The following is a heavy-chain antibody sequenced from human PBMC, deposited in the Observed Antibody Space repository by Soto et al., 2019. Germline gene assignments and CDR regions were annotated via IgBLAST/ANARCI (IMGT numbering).Heavy chain of an antibody. J-gene: IGHJ4*02. CDR1: GDSLRNHY. Sequence: SETLSLTCSVSGDSLRNHYWSWLRQPPGSRLEWLGHIFYNGDTTSYNPSLKSRVSMSVDTSKNQFSLELRSVSADDTAVYFCARVSYFRGFDWLFAFDAWGQGAPVTVSS. CDR2: IFYNGDT. CDR3: ARVSYFRGFDWLFAFDA. V-gene: IGHV4-59*11. D-gene: IGHD3-9*01.